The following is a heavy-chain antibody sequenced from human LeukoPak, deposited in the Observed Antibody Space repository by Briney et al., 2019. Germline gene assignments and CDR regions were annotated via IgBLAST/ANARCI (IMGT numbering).Heavy chain of an antibody. J-gene: IGHJ4*02. Sequence: GASVKVSCKASGYTFTSYDINWVRQATGQGLEWMGWMNPNSGNTGYAQKFQGRVTMTRNTSISTAYMELSSLRSEDTAVYYCARGLYYYDSSGGSSVGGDYWGQGTLVTVSS. V-gene: IGHV1-8*01. CDR3: ARGLYYYDSSGGSSVGGDY. CDR2: MNPNSGNT. D-gene: IGHD3-22*01. CDR1: GYTFTSYD.